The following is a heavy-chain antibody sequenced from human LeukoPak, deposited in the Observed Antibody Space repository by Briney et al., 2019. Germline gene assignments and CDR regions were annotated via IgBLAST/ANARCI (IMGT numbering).Heavy chain of an antibody. D-gene: IGHD6-19*01. CDR1: GFTFSSYA. CDR3: ASAPGAGGY. Sequence: GGSLRLSCAASGFTFSSYAMHWVRQAPGKGLEYVSAISSDGGRTYYANSVKGRFTISRDNSKNTLFLQMGSLRPEDMAVYYCASAPGAGGYWGQGTLVTVSS. J-gene: IGHJ4*02. V-gene: IGHV3-64*01. CDR2: ISSDGGRT.